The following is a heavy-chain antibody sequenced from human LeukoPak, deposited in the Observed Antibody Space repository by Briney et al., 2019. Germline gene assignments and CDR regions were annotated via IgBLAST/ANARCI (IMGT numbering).Heavy chain of an antibody. CDR1: GYSISSGYY. Sequence: SETLSLTCTVSGYSISSGYYWGWIRQPPGKGLEWIGSIYHSGSTYYNPSLKSRVTISVDKSKNQFSLKLSSVTAADTAVYYCARVLVYYYDSSGYFDYWGQGTLVTVSS. CDR3: ARVLVYYYDSSGYFDY. CDR2: IYHSGST. V-gene: IGHV4-38-2*02. D-gene: IGHD3-22*01. J-gene: IGHJ4*02.